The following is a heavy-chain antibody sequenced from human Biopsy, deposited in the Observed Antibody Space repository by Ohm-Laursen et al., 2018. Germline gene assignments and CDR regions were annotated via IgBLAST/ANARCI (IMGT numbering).Heavy chain of an antibody. V-gene: IGHV4-34*01. CDR2: INDSGRT. J-gene: IGHJ5*02. Sequence: PSETLSLTCGVYGGSFSGYYCSWIRQPPGKGLEWIGEINDSGRTNYNPSLRSRVTFSVDTSKNQFSLKLSSVTAADTAVYYCAGGTNYYGSGRNRHWFDPWGQGTQVTVSS. D-gene: IGHD3-10*01. CDR3: AGGTNYYGSGRNRHWFDP. CDR1: GGSFSGYY.